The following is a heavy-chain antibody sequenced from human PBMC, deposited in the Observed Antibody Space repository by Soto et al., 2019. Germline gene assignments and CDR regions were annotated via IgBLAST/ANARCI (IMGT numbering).Heavy chain of an antibody. Sequence: EVQLVESGGGLVQPGGSLRLSCAASGFTFSSYWMSWVRQAPGKGLEWVANIKQDGSEKYYVDSVKGRFTISRDNAKNSLYLQMNSLRAEDTAVYYCARDPGQWRLSGGSSMMNDAFDIWGQGTMVTVSS. CDR2: IKQDGSEK. CDR1: GFTFSSYW. CDR3: ARDPGQWRLSGGSSMMNDAFDI. V-gene: IGHV3-7*01. D-gene: IGHD6-19*01. J-gene: IGHJ3*02.